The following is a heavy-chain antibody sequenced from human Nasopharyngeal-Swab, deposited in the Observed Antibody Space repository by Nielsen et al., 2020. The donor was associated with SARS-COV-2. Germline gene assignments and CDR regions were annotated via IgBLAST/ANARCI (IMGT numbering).Heavy chain of an antibody. CDR2: IFYSGST. Sequence: SDTLSLTCAVSGVSISSYSWAWIRQPPGKGLEWIGFIFYSGSTNYNPSLRSRATISVDTSKSLLSLRLSSVTAADTAVYYCARLDGDYRVGYYGLAVWGQGTTVTVSS. CDR1: GVSISSYS. V-gene: IGHV4-59*08. CDR3: ARLDGDYRVGYYGLAV. D-gene: IGHD4-17*01. J-gene: IGHJ6*02.